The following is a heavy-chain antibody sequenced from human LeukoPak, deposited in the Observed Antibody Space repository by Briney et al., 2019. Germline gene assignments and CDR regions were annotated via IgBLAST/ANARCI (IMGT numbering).Heavy chain of an antibody. D-gene: IGHD5/OR15-5a*01. V-gene: IGHV3-21*01. CDR1: GFTFSSSA. CDR3: ARDPTQYLRYGHFDY. Sequence: GGSLRLSCAASGFTFSSSAMNWVRQAPGKGLEWVSSINNVASHIYYAHSVKGRFTISRDNTKNSLYLQMNSLSDEDTAVYYCARDPTQYLRYGHFDYWGQGTLVTVSS. J-gene: IGHJ4*02. CDR2: INNVASHI.